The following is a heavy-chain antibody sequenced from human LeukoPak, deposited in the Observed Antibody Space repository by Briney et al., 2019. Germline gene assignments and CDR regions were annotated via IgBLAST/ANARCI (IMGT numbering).Heavy chain of an antibody. CDR2: ISGTGGST. CDR1: GFTFSSYG. Sequence: GGSLRLSCAASGFTFSSYGMRWVRQAPGKGLEWVSSISGTGGSTYCVDSVKGRFTISRDNSKNTLYLQMNSLRAEDTALYYCARDIVLIAVAVRGSFDIWGQGTMVTVSS. V-gene: IGHV3-23*01. D-gene: IGHD6-19*01. CDR3: ARDIVLIAVAVRGSFDI. J-gene: IGHJ3*02.